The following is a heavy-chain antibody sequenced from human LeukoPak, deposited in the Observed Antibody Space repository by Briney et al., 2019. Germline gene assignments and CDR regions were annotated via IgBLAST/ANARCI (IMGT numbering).Heavy chain of an antibody. D-gene: IGHD6-13*01. Sequence: GRSLRLSCAASGFTFSSYAMHWVRQAPGKGLEWVSSISTSSSFIYYADSVKGRFTISRDNAKNSLYLQMNSLRAEDTAVYYCATDLSYTSSWSDYWGQGTLVTVSS. CDR1: GFTFSSYA. J-gene: IGHJ4*02. CDR3: ATDLSYTSSWSDY. CDR2: ISTSSSFI. V-gene: IGHV3-21*01.